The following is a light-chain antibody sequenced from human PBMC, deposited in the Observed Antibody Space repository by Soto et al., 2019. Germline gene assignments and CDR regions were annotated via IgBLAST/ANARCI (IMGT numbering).Light chain of an antibody. CDR1: GNDVGAYNY. CDR3: CSYAGGHTYL. J-gene: IGLJ1*01. V-gene: IGLV2-11*01. Sequence: QSVLNQPRSVSGSPGQSVTISCTGTGNDVGAYNYVSWYQQHPGRPPKLLIYGVVRWPSGVPDRFSGSKSGNTASLTISGLQDEDEDDYFCCSYAGGHTYLFGTVTK. CDR2: GVV.